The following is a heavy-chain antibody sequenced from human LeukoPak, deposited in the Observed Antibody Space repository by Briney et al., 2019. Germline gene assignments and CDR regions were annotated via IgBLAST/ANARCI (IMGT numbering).Heavy chain of an antibody. CDR3: ARSSLRITIFGAAKGRGMDV. D-gene: IGHD3-3*01. V-gene: IGHV4-34*01. Sequence: PSETLSLTCAVYGGSFSVYYWSWIRQPPGKGLESIGEINHSGSTNYNPSLKSRVTISVDTSKNQFSLKLSSVTAADTAVYYCARSSLRITIFGAAKGRGMDVWGQGTTVTASS. CDR2: INHSGST. J-gene: IGHJ6*02. CDR1: GGSFSVYY.